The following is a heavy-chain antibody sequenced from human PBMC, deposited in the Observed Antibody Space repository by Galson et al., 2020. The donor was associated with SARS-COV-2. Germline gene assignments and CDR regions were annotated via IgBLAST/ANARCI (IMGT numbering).Heavy chain of an antibody. V-gene: IGHV3-21*01. J-gene: IGHJ6*02. D-gene: IGHD1-26*01. CDR2: MTISSTLI. CDR3: AGDQGAEVGATGYYYGMDV. CDR1: GFTFSNYS. Sequence: NSGGSLRLSCAASGFTFSNYSMNWVRQAPGTGLELVSSMTISSTLINYSNSVKGRFTISRDNAKSSLFLQMNSLRAEDTAVYYCAGDQGAEVGATGYYYGMDVWGQGTTVTVSS.